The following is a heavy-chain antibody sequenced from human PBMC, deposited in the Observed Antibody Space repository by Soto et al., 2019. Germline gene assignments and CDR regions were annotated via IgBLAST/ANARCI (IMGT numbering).Heavy chain of an antibody. CDR3: ARDRGYSGYDLYFDY. CDR1: GGTLSSYT. D-gene: IGHD5-12*01. V-gene: IGHV1-69*04. Sequence: SVKVSCKASGGTLSSYTISWVRQAPGQGLEWMGRIIPILGIANYAQKFQGRVTITADKSTSTAYMELSSLRSEDTAVYYCARDRGYSGYDLYFDYWGQGTLVTVSS. CDR2: IIPILGIA. J-gene: IGHJ4*02.